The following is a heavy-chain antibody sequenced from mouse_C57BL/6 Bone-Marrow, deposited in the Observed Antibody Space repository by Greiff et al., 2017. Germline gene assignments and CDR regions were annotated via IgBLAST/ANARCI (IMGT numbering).Heavy chain of an antibody. J-gene: IGHJ3*01. CDR2: IYPRSGNT. CDR3: AIYYYGRGAWFAY. Sequence: QVQLQQSGAELARPGASVKLSCKASGYTFTSYGISWVKQRTGQGLEWIGEIYPRSGNTYYNEKFKGKATLTADKSSSTAYMELLSLTSEDSAVYFCAIYYYGRGAWFAYWGQGTLVTVSA. D-gene: IGHD1-1*01. CDR1: GYTFTSYG. V-gene: IGHV1-81*01.